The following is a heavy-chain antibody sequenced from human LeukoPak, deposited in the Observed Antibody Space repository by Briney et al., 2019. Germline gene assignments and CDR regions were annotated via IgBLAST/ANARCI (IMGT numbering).Heavy chain of an antibody. CDR1: GFTFSSYA. CDR3: AKDLRGGAYSSMPLNWFDP. V-gene: IGHV3-23*01. D-gene: IGHD5-18*01. J-gene: IGHJ5*02. Sequence: PGGSLRLSCAASGFTFSSYAMSWVRQAPGKGLEWVSAISGSGGSTYYADSVKGRFTISRDNSKNTLYLQMNGLRAEDTAVYYCAKDLRGGAYSSMPLNWFDPWGQGTLVTVSS. CDR2: ISGSGGST.